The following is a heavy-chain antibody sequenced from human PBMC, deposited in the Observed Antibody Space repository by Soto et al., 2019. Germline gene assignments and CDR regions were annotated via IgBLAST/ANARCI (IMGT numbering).Heavy chain of an antibody. J-gene: IGHJ3*02. Sequence: ASVKVSCKASGYTFTSYYMHWVRQAPGQGLEWMGIINPSGGSTSYAQKFQGRVTMTRDTSTSTVYMELSSLRSEDTAVYYCAREVVLIVYAGAFDIWGQGTMVTVSS. D-gene: IGHD2-8*01. CDR1: GYTFTSYY. CDR2: INPSGGST. V-gene: IGHV1-46*01. CDR3: AREVVLIVYAGAFDI.